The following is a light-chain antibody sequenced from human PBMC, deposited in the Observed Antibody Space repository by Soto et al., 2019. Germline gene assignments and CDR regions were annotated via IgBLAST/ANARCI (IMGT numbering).Light chain of an antibody. CDR1: QSVPKNY. V-gene: IGKV3-20*01. CDR3: HQYASSPQT. Sequence: EIVLTQSPGTLSLSPGERATLSCRASQSVPKNYLAWYQQEPGQAPRLLIYGASIRATGIPDRFSGSGSGTDFTLTISRLEPEDFAVYYCHQYASSPQTFGQGTKVELK. CDR2: GAS. J-gene: IGKJ1*01.